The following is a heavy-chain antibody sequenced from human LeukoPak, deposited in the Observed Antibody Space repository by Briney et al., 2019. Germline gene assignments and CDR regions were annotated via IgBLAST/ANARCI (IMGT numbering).Heavy chain of an antibody. J-gene: IGHJ6*02. CDR2: INHSGST. V-gene: IGHV4-34*01. D-gene: IGHD3-10*01. Sequence: PSETLSLTCAVYGGSFSGYYWSWIRQPPGKGLEWIGEINHSGSTNYNPSLKSRVTISVDTSKNQFSLKLSSVTAADTAVYYCARGWNCVSGSYYLHRDGMDVWGQGTTVTVSS. CDR3: ARGWNCVSGSYYLHRDGMDV. CDR1: GGSFSGYY.